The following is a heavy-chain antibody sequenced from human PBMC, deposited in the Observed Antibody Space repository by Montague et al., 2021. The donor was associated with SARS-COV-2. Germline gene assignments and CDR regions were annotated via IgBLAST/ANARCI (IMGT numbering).Heavy chain of an antibody. CDR2: ISYDGSNK. J-gene: IGHJ4*02. D-gene: IGHD3-16*02. Sequence: SLRLSCAASRFTFSGYAMHWVRQAPGKGLEWVAVISYDGSNKYYADSVKGRFTISRDNSKNTLYLQMNSLRAEDTAVYYCARDNYDYVWGSYRYIYWGQGTLVTVSS. V-gene: IGHV3-30*04. CDR1: RFTFSGYA. CDR3: ARDNYDYVWGSYRYIY.